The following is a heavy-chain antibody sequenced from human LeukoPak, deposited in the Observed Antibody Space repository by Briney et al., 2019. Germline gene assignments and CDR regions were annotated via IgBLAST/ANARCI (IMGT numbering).Heavy chain of an antibody. D-gene: IGHD2-2*01. Sequence: ASVKVSCKASGYTFTSYAISWVRQAPGQGLEWMGGIIPIFGTANYAQQFQGRVTITADESTSTAYMELSSLRSEDTAVYYCARTKHDIVVVPAARFGYYYYYYYMDVWGKGTTVTISS. CDR3: ARTKHDIVVVPAARFGYYYYYYYMDV. CDR1: GYTFTSYA. V-gene: IGHV1-69*13. J-gene: IGHJ6*03. CDR2: IIPIFGTA.